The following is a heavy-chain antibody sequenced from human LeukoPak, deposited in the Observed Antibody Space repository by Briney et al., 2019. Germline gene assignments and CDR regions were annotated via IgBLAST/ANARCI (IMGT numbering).Heavy chain of an antibody. CDR1: GVTFSSYS. D-gene: IGHD6-13*01. V-gene: IGHV3-48*02. Sequence: GGSLRLSCAASGVTFSSYSMSWVRQAPGKGLEWVSYIISSSSTIYYADSVRGRFTISRDNAKNSLYLQMNSLRDEDTAVYYCARITDDCSSWYTYYYYYGMDVWGQGTTVTVSS. CDR3: ARITDDCSSWYTYYYYYGMDV. CDR2: IISSSSTI. J-gene: IGHJ6*02.